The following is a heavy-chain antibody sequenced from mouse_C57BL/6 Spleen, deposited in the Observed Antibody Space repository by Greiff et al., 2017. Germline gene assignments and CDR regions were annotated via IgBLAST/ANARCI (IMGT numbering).Heavy chain of an antibody. D-gene: IGHD1-1*01. V-gene: IGHV5-4*03. Sequence: EVKLMESGGGLVKPGGSLKLSCAASGFTFSSYAMSWVRQTPEKRLEWVATISDGGSYTYYPDNVKGRFTISRDNAKNNLYLQMSHLKSEDTAMYYCARGYYYGSSYEFAYWGQGTLVTVSA. CDR2: ISDGGSYT. J-gene: IGHJ3*01. CDR3: ARGYYYGSSYEFAY. CDR1: GFTFSSYA.